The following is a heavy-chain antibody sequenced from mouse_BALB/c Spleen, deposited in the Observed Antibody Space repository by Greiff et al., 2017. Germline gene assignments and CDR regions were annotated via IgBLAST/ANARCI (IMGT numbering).Heavy chain of an antibody. Sequence: EVKVVESGGGLVKPGGSLKLSCAASGFTFSDYYMYWVRQTPEKRLEWVATISDGGSYTYYPDSVKGRFTISRDNAKNNLYLQMSSLKSEDTAMYYCARSYGNYVGFAYWGQGTLVTVSA. D-gene: IGHD2-1*01. CDR1: GFTFSDYY. CDR2: ISDGGSYT. V-gene: IGHV5-4*02. CDR3: ARSYGNYVGFAY. J-gene: IGHJ3*01.